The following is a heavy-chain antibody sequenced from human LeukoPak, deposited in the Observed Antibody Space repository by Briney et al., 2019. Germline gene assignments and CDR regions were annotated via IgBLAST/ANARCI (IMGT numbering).Heavy chain of an antibody. CDR3: ARQRGYCSSGSCRGWFDP. D-gene: IGHD2-15*01. Sequence: GRSLRLSCAASGFTFSSYEMNWVRQAPGKGLEWVSYISSGGSTINYADSVKGRFTISRDNAKNSLYLQMNILRVEDTAVYYCARQRGYCSSGSCRGWFDPWGQGTLVTVSS. V-gene: IGHV3-48*03. J-gene: IGHJ5*02. CDR2: ISSGGSTI. CDR1: GFTFSSYE.